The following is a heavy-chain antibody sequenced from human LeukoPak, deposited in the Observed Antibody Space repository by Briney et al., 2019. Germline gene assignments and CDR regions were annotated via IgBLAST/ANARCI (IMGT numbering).Heavy chain of an antibody. CDR2: ISSSSSYI. D-gene: IGHD3-10*01. CDR3: ARDSRFGKLLIPYFDY. Sequence: GGSLRLSCAASGFTFSSYSMNWVRQAPGKGLEWVSSISSSSSYIYYADPVKGRFTISRDNAKNSLYLQMNSLRAEDTAVYYCARDSRFGKLLIPYFDYWGQGTLVTVSS. J-gene: IGHJ4*02. CDR1: GFTFSSYS. V-gene: IGHV3-21*01.